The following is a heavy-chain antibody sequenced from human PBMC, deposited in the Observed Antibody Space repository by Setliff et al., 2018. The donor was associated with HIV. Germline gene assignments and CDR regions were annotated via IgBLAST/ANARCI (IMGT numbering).Heavy chain of an antibody. J-gene: IGHJ5*02. D-gene: IGHD3-3*01. CDR1: GASVTNVLYY. V-gene: IGHV4-61*09. Sequence: TLSLTCTVSGASVTNVLYYWSWLRQPAGKGLEWIGHIYTSGNSRYTNYNSSLESRVAISLDTSSDQFSLKLSSVTAADTAVYHCAREREAWSAYDSWGQGTLVTVSS. CDR3: AREREAWSAYDS. CDR2: IYTSGNSRYT.